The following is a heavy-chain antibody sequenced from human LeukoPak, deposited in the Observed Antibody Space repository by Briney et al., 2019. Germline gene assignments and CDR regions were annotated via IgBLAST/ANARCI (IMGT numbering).Heavy chain of an antibody. Sequence: GASVNVSCKASGYTFTSYFMHWVRQAPGQGLEWMGIINPSGGSTSHAQKFQGRVTMTRDTSTSTVYMELSSLRSEDTAVYYCARTAGRTFDYWGQGTLVTVSS. CDR3: ARTAGRTFDY. J-gene: IGHJ4*02. D-gene: IGHD6-6*01. CDR1: GYTFTSYF. CDR2: INPSGGST. V-gene: IGHV1-46*01.